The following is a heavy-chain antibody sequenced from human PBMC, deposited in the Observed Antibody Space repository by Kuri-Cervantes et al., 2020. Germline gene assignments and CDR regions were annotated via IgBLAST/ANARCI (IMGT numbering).Heavy chain of an antibody. J-gene: IGHJ4*02. V-gene: IGHV1-46*01. D-gene: IGHD1-14*01. Sequence: ASVKVSCKASGYTFTRYCMHWVRQAPGQGLEWMGIINPSGGSTSYAQKFQGRVTVTRDTSTSTVYMELSSLRSDDTAIYYCARDMTGRSTWGQGTLVTVSS. CDR2: INPSGGST. CDR3: ARDMTGRST. CDR1: GYTFTRYC.